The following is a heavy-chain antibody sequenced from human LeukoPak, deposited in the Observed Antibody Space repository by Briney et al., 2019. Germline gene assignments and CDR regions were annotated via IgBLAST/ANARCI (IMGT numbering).Heavy chain of an antibody. D-gene: IGHD3-10*01. CDR3: AGVTYNGYQHFDY. CDR2: IHHRGTT. Sequence: SETLSLTCIVSGGSISTNTYYWGWIRLPPGRGLEWIGEIHHRGTTYYNPSLRSRVTISVDTSKNQFSLRLTSVTAADTAVYYCAGVTYNGYQHFDYWGQGNLVTVS. V-gene: IGHV4-39*07. J-gene: IGHJ4*02. CDR1: GGSISTNTYY.